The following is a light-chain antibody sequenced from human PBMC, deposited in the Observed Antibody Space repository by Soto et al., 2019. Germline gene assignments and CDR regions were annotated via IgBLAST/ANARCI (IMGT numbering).Light chain of an antibody. CDR3: SSYAGSTTLV. J-gene: IGLJ1*01. CDR2: EVT. V-gene: IGLV2-8*01. CDR1: GSDVGGYNY. Sequence: QSALTQPPSASGSPGQSVTISCTGTGSDVGGYNYVSWYQQHPGKAPKLMIYEVTQRPSGVPDLFSGSKSGNTSSLTVSGLQAEDEDDYYCSSYAGSTTLVFGTGTKVTVL.